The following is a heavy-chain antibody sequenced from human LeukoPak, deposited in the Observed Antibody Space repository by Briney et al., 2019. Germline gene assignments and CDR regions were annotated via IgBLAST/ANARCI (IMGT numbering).Heavy chain of an antibody. CDR1: GGSIGGSAYY. CDR3: ARDAPYGSGSYLFDY. CDR2: ISHSGRT. V-gene: IGHV4-39*07. Sequence: SETLSLTCTVSGGSIGGSAYYWAWIRQPPGKGLEWMGSISHSGRTYDNPSLKSRVTISVDTSKNQFSLNLKPVTAADSAVYYCARDAPYGSGSYLFDYWGQGTLVTVSS. D-gene: IGHD3-10*01. J-gene: IGHJ4*02.